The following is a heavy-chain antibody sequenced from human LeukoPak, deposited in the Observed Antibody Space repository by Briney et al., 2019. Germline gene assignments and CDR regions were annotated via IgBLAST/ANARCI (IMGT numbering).Heavy chain of an antibody. CDR3: ARVGSSGEFDF. V-gene: IGHV1-18*01. Sequence: RASVNVSCKTSGYTFTDYGLTWVRQAPGQGLEWLGWVTGFNGKTTYARRVEDRLILTTNTPTSTGTLDLRGLRADDTAVYYCARVGSSGEFDFWGQGTLVTVSS. D-gene: IGHD3-10*01. CDR1: GYTFTDYG. J-gene: IGHJ4*02. CDR2: VTGFNGKT.